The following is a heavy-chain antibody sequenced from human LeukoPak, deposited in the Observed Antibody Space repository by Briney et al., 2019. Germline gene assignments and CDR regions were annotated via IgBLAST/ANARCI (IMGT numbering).Heavy chain of an antibody. CDR1: GYTLTSYY. J-gene: IGHJ4*02. V-gene: IGHV1-46*01. D-gene: IGHD3-3*01. CDR3: ARKNRGDYDFWSGYIDY. Sequence: ASVKVSCKASGYTLTSYYMHWVRQAPGQGLEWMGIINPSGGSTSYAQKFQGRVTMTRDTSTSTVYMELSSLRSEDTAVYYCARKNRGDYDFWSGYIDYWGQGTLVTVSS. CDR2: INPSGGST.